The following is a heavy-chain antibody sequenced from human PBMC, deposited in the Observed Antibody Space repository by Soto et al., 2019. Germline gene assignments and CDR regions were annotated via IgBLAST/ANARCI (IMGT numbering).Heavy chain of an antibody. CDR2: MNPNSGDT. D-gene: IGHD6-13*01. Sequence: ASVKVSCKASGYTFTSYDINWVRQATGQGLEWMGWMNPNSGDTGYAQKFQGRVTMTRNTSKNQFSLKLSSVTAADTAVYYCARGTKISSWVKLGMDVWGQGTTVTVSS. J-gene: IGHJ6*02. V-gene: IGHV1-8*01. CDR1: GYTFTSYD. CDR3: ARGTKISSWVKLGMDV.